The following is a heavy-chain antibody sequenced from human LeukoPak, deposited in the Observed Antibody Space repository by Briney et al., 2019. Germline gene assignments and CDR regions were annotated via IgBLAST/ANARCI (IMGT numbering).Heavy chain of an antibody. D-gene: IGHD2-2*02. CDR3: ALPGGDTVVVPAAIAAFDY. V-gene: IGHV1-69*13. Sequence: GASVKVSCKASGGTFSSYAISWVRQAPGQGREWMGGIIAIFGTANYVQKFQGRDTITADESTTTAYMELSSLRSEDTAVYYCALPGGDTVVVPAAIAAFDYWGQGTLVTVSS. J-gene: IGHJ4*02. CDR2: IIAIFGTA. CDR1: GGTFSSYA.